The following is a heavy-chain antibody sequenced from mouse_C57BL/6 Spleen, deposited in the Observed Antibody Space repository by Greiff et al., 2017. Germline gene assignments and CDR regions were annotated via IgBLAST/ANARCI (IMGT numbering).Heavy chain of an antibody. CDR2: IYPGDGDT. CDR1: GYAFSSYW. Sequence: QVQLQQSGAELVKPGASVKISCKASGYAFSSYWMNWVKQRPGKGLEWIGQIYPGDGDTNYNGKFKGKATLTADKSSSTAYMQLSSLTSEDSAVYCCARELTGRPYYFDYWGQGTTLTVSS. J-gene: IGHJ2*01. CDR3: ARELTGRPYYFDY. V-gene: IGHV1-80*01. D-gene: IGHD4-1*01.